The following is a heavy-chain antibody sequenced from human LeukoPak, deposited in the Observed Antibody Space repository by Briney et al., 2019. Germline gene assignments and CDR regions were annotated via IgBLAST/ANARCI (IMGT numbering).Heavy chain of an antibody. CDR1: GGSISSGGYY. CDR3: AKTGYSSSWYAAKFDY. V-gene: IGHV3-23*01. J-gene: IGHJ4*02. CDR2: ISGSGGST. D-gene: IGHD6-13*01. Sequence: LSLTCTVSGGSISSGGYYWSWVRQAPGKGLEWVSAISGSGGSTYYADSVKGRFTISRDNSKNTLYLQMNSLRAEDTAVYYCAKTGYSSSWYAAKFDYWGQGTLVTVSS.